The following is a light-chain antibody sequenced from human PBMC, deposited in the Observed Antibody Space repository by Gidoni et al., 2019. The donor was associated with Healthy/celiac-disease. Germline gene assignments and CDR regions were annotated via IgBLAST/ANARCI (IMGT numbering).Light chain of an antibody. CDR2: GAS. Sequence: EIVLTQSPGTLSLSPGERATLSCRASQSVSSSYLAWYQQKPGQAPRLLIYGASSRATGIPDRFSGSGSGTDFTLTISRLEPEDFAVYYCQQYGSSPPLEITFGQGTRLEIK. J-gene: IGKJ5*01. CDR3: QQYGSSPPLEIT. V-gene: IGKV3-20*01. CDR1: QSVSSSY.